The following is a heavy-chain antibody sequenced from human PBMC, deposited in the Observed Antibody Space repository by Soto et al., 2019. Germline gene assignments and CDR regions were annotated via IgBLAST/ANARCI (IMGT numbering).Heavy chain of an antibody. CDR1: GFTFSSYA. J-gene: IGHJ4*02. V-gene: IGHV3-30-3*01. Sequence: QVQLVESGGGVVQPGRSLRLSCAASGFTFSSYAMHWVRQAPGKGLEWVAVISYDGSNKYYADSVKGRFTISRDNSKNTLYLQMNSLRAEETAVYYCARVTISGIAVAETPDYWGQGTLVTVSS. CDR2: ISYDGSNK. CDR3: ARVTISGIAVAETPDY. D-gene: IGHD6-19*01.